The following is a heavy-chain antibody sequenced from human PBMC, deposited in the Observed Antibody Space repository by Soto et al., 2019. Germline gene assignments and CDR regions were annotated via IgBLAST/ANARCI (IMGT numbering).Heavy chain of an antibody. Sequence: SXRLSCSSSGFTLCSYAMNWVGQAPVDGLEWVSSITKSGYLSYADSLKGRFTISRDNAKNSLFLQMNNLRAEDTAVYYGARGGYFDSRGLYNPCDYWGRGALVTVSS. CDR2: ITKSGYL. V-gene: IGHV3-21*01. CDR3: ARGGYFDSRGLYNPCDY. CDR1: GFTLCSYA. J-gene: IGHJ4*02. D-gene: IGHD3-22*01.